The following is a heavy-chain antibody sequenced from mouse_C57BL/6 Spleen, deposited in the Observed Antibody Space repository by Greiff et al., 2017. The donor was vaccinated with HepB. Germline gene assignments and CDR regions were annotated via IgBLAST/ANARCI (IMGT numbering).Heavy chain of an antibody. CDR1: GYTFTSYT. J-gene: IGHJ3*01. D-gene: IGHD2-3*01. CDR2: INPSSGYT. V-gene: IGHV1-4*01. Sequence: VQLQQSGAELARPGASVKMSCKASGYTFTSYTMHWVKQRPGQGLEWIGYINPSSGYTKYNQKFKDKATLTADKSSSTAYMQLSSLTSEDAAVYYFARDDCYCWAWFAYWGQGTLVTVSA. CDR3: ARDDCYCWAWFAY.